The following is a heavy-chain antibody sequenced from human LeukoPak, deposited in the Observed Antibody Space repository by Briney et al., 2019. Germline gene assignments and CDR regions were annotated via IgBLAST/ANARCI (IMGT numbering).Heavy chain of an antibody. Sequence: SETLSLTCAVSGYSISSGYYWGWIRQPPGKVLEWIGSIYHSGSTYYNPSLKSRVTISVDTSKNQFSLKLSSVTAADTAVYYCARAKALIVVVPAAYYFDYWGQGTLVTVSS. V-gene: IGHV4-38-2*01. CDR1: GYSISSGYY. CDR2: IYHSGST. CDR3: ARAKALIVVVPAAYYFDY. D-gene: IGHD2-2*01. J-gene: IGHJ4*02.